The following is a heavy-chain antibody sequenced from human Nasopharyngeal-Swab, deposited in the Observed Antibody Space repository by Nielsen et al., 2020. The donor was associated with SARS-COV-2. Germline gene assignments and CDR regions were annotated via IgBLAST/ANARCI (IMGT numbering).Heavy chain of an antibody. CDR2: IYYSGST. CDR1: GGSLSSYY. Sequence: SETLSLTCTVSGGSLSSYYCSWIRQPPGKGLEWIGYIYYSGSTNYNPSLKSRVTISVDTSKNQFSLKLSSVTAADTAVYYCARSLGTFGWFDPWGQGTLVTVSS. V-gene: IGHV4-59*01. CDR3: ARSLGTFGWFDP. J-gene: IGHJ5*02. D-gene: IGHD3-16*01.